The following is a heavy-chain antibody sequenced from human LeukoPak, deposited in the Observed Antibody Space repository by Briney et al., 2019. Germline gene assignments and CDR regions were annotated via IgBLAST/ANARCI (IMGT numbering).Heavy chain of an antibody. CDR1: GFTFSSYE. V-gene: IGHV3-48*03. Sequence: GGSLRLSCAASGFTFSSYEMNWVRQAPGKGLEWVSYSSPSGSTIYYADSLKGRFTISRDNAKNSLYLQMNSLRAEDTAVYYCARSYYYDSSGHYWGQGTLVTVSS. CDR2: SSPSGSTI. D-gene: IGHD3-22*01. CDR3: ARSYYYDSSGHY. J-gene: IGHJ4*02.